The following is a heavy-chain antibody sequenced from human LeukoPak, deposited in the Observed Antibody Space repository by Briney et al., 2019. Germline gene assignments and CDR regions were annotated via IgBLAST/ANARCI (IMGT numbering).Heavy chain of an antibody. V-gene: IGHV4-59*12. Sequence: SETLSLTCTVSGGSISSYYLTWIRQPPGKGLEWIGEIYHSGSTNYNPSLKSRVTISVDKSKNQFSLKLSSVTAADTAVYYCASSQAVAGARGDYWGQGTLVTVSS. D-gene: IGHD6-19*01. J-gene: IGHJ4*02. CDR1: GGSISSYY. CDR3: ASSQAVAGARGDY. CDR2: IYHSGST.